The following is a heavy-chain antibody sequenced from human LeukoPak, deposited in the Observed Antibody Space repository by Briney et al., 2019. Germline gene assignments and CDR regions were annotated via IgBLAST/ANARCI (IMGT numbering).Heavy chain of an antibody. Sequence: SETLSLTCTVSGGSISSSSYYWGWIRQPPGKGLEWIGRIYTSGSTNYNPSLKSRVTMSVDTSKNQFSLKLSSVTAADTAVYYCARESITMIGTVDYWGQGTLVTVSS. D-gene: IGHD3-22*01. CDR3: ARESITMIGTVDY. V-gene: IGHV4-39*07. CDR1: GGSISSSSYY. CDR2: IYTSGST. J-gene: IGHJ4*02.